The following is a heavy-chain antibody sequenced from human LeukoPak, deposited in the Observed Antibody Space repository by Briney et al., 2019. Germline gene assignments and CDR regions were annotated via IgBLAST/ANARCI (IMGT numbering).Heavy chain of an antibody. J-gene: IGHJ4*02. CDR3: AKDTSYYDSSFDY. Sequence: GGSLRLSCAASGFTFSSYAMSWLRQAPGKGREWVSAISGSGVSTYYAHSVKGRFTISRDNSKNTLYLQMNSLRAEETGVYYCAKDTSYYDSSFDYWGQGTLVTVSS. D-gene: IGHD3-22*01. CDR1: GFTFSSYA. V-gene: IGHV3-23*01. CDR2: ISGSGVST.